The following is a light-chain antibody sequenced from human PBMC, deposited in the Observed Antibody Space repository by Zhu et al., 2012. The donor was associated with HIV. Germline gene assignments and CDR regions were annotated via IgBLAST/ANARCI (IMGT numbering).Light chain of an antibody. V-gene: IGKV3-20*01. CDR2: GAS. J-gene: IGKJ4*01. CDR3: QQYGGSPLT. CDR1: QSVTRDY. Sequence: EIVLTQSPGTLSLSPGERATLSCRASQSVTRDYLAWYQLKPGQAPRLVIYGASSRATGIPHRFSGSGSGTDFTLTISRLEPEDFAVYYCQQYGGSPLTFGGGTKV.